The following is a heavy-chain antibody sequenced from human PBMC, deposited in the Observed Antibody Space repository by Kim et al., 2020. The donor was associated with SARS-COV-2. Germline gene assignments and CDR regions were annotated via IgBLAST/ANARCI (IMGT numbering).Heavy chain of an antibody. J-gene: IGHJ3*01. D-gene: IGHD2-8*01. CDR3: AREMVSTGGDACDA. V-gene: IGHV3-48*03. CDR2: ITPTGGII. CDR1: GFTFSNYE. Sequence: GGSLRLSCVVSGFTFSNYEMNWFRQAPGKGLEWLSYITPTGGIIFYADSVKGRFTTTRDNAKNSLYLQMNSLRAEDTAVYYYAREMVSTGGDACDAWGQGTMVTISS.